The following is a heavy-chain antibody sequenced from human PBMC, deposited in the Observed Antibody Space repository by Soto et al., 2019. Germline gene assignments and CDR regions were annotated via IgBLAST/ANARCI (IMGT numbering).Heavy chain of an antibody. Sequence: ASVKVSCKASGYTFTSYDINWVRQATGQGLEWMGWMNPNSGNTGYAQKFQGRVTMTRNTSISTAYMELSSLRSEDTAVYYCARGPAVTMVRGVISYGMDVWGQGTTVTVS. CDR1: GYTFTSYD. V-gene: IGHV1-8*01. D-gene: IGHD3-10*01. CDR2: MNPNSGNT. J-gene: IGHJ6*02. CDR3: ARGPAVTMVRGVISYGMDV.